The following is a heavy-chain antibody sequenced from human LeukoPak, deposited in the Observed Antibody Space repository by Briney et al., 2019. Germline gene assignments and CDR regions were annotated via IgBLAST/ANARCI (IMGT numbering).Heavy chain of an antibody. V-gene: IGHV3-23*01. Sequence: PGGSLRLSCAASGFTFNTYAMSWVRQAPGKGLEWVSGISISGTHYADSVKGRFSISRDNSKNTLYLQMNSLRAEDTALYYCAKAYGDYLPAGFDYWGQGTLVTVSS. CDR1: GFTFNTYA. D-gene: IGHD4-17*01. CDR2: ISISGT. J-gene: IGHJ4*02. CDR3: AKAYGDYLPAGFDY.